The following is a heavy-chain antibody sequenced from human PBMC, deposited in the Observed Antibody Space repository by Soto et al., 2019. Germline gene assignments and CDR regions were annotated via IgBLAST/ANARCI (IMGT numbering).Heavy chain of an antibody. Sequence: QVQLQESGPGLVKPSQTLSLTCTVSGGSISSGGYYWSWIRPHPGKGLEWIGYIYYSGSTYYNPSLKSRVTIAVDPSKNQFSLKLSSVTAADTAVYYCARDSPYCTNGVCGTDYWGQGTLVTVSS. D-gene: IGHD2-8*01. J-gene: IGHJ4*02. CDR3: ARDSPYCTNGVCGTDY. V-gene: IGHV4-31*03. CDR1: GGSISSGGYY. CDR2: IYYSGST.